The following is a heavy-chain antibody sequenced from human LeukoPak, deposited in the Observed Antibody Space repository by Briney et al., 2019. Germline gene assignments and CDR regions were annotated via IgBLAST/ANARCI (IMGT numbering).Heavy chain of an antibody. J-gene: IGHJ4*02. Sequence: PGGSLRLSCAASGFTFSSYSMNWVRQAPGKGLEWVSYISSSSSTIYYADSVKGRFTISRDNAKNSLYLQMNSLRAEDTAVYYCARSAYPDYYGSGSPRRFFDYWGQGTLVTVSS. CDR3: ARSAYPDYYGSGSPRRFFDY. CDR1: GFTFSSYS. V-gene: IGHV3-48*04. CDR2: ISSSSSTI. D-gene: IGHD3-10*01.